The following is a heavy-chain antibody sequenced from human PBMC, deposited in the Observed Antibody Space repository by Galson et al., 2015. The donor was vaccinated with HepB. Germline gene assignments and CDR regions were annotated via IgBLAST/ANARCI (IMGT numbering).Heavy chain of an antibody. CDR3: TSFPASAEFHDSSFFDD. J-gene: IGHJ4*02. D-gene: IGHD3-16*01. CDR1: GFNFNNAW. Sequence: SLRLSCAASGFNFNNAWLSWARQAPGKGLEWVGRIKSKNDGETKDYTSPVIGGFTISRDDSRNTLYLQMNSLKTEDTAVYYCTSFPASAEFHDSSFFDDWGQGTLVTVSS. CDR2: IKSKNDGETK. V-gene: IGHV3-15*01.